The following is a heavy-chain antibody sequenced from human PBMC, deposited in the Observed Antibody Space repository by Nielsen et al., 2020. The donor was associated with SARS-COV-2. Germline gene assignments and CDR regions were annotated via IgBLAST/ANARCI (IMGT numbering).Heavy chain of an antibody. D-gene: IGHD3-3*01. CDR1: GGSISSSSYY. V-gene: IGHV4-39*07. CDR2: IYYSGST. CDR3: ARGRGAIFGVVIRYYYYGMDV. J-gene: IGHJ6*02. Sequence: SETLSLTCTVSGGSISSSSYYWGWIRQPPGKGLEWIGSIYYSGSTYYNPSLKSRVTISVDTSKNQFSLKLSSVTAADTAVYYCARGRGAIFGVVIRYYYYGMDVWGQGTTVTVSS.